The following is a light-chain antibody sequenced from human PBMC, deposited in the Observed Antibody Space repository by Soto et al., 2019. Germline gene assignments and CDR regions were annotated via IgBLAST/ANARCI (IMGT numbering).Light chain of an antibody. J-gene: IGKJ4*01. CDR3: QQFNNWPELS. Sequence: DIVMTQSPATLSVSPGERATLSCRASQSISGNLAWYQQKPGQTPRLLIYGASTRAAGIPARFSGSGSGTEFTLTISSLQSEDFAVYYCQQFNNWPELSFGGGTKVEIK. V-gene: IGKV3-15*01. CDR2: GAS. CDR1: QSISGN.